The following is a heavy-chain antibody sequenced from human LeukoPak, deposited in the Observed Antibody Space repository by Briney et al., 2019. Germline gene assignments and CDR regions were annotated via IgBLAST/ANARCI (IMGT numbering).Heavy chain of an antibody. CDR2: ISSRGRTI. Sequence: GGSLRLSCAASGFTFSDYYMSWIRQAPGKGLEWISYISSRGRTIYYADSMQGRFTISRDNSKNTLYLHINSLRAEDTAVYYCVKDNPLDYWGQGTLVIVSS. J-gene: IGHJ4*02. V-gene: IGHV3-11*04. D-gene: IGHD1-14*01. CDR3: VKDNPLDY. CDR1: GFTFSDYY.